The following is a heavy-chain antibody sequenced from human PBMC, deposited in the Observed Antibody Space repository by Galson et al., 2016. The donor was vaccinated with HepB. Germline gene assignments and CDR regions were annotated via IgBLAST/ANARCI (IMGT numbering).Heavy chain of an antibody. D-gene: IGHD6-13*01. Sequence: SLRLSCAASGFTFSNYAMSWVRQAPGQGLEWVPSISAGGTNTYYSASAKGRFTISRDNSRDTLYLQMNSLRAEDTAVYYCAKDSVGAAGFYFDNWGQGTPVTVSS. V-gene: IGHV3-23*01. J-gene: IGHJ4*02. CDR2: ISAGGTNT. CDR3: AKDSVGAAGFYFDN. CDR1: GFTFSNYA.